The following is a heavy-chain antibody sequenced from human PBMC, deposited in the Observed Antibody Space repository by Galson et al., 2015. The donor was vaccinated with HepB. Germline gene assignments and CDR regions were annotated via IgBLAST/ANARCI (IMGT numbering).Heavy chain of an antibody. V-gene: IGHV3-30-3*01. J-gene: IGHJ4*02. CDR1: GFTFNSYA. CDR3: ARGRDYGDYVPFEY. Sequence: SLRLSCAASGFTFNSYAIYWVRQAPGKGLEWVAVISSDGSYKYSADSVKGRFTISRDNSKNTLYLQMNSLRAEDTAVYYCARGRDYGDYVPFEYWGQGTLVTVSS. CDR2: ISSDGSYK. D-gene: IGHD4-17*01.